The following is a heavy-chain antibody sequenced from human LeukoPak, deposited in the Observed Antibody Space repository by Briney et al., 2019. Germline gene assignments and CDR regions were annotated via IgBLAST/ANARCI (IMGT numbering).Heavy chain of an antibody. CDR1: GDSISNYY. CDR2: IYTSGST. D-gene: IGHD3-22*01. CDR3: ARDTGADYYDSSGPNDY. Sequence: SETLSLTCTVSGDSISNYYWTWIRQPAAKGLEWIGRIYTSGSTNYSPSLKSRVTMSVDTSKNQFSLKLSSVTAADTAVYYCARDTGADYYDSSGPNDYWGQGTLVTVSS. J-gene: IGHJ4*02. V-gene: IGHV4-4*07.